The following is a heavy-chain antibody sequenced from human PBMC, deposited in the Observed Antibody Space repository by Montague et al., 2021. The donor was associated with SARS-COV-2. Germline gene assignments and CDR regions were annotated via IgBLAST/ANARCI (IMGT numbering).Heavy chain of an antibody. D-gene: IGHD3-10*01. CDR2: IYYTWST. CDR1: GGSISSYY. J-gene: IGHJ6*02. V-gene: IGHV4-59*13. Sequence: SETLSLTCTVSGGSISSYYWTWIRQPPGKGLEWIGYIYYTWSTNYNPYLESRGTISLDTSKNQFYLKLSSVTAADTDVYYCARGYYYTRKDYYYCFDVWGQGAPVTVSS. CDR3: ARGYYYTRKDYYYCFDV.